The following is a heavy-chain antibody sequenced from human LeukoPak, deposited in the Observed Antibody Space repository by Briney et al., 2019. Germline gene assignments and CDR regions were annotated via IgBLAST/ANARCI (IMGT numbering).Heavy chain of an antibody. V-gene: IGHV3-7*03. CDR3: ARESSSSCYDY. Sequence: GGSLRLSCEASGFIFSNYWMSWVRQAPGKGPEWVANINHDGSEKYYMDSVKGRFTISRDNAKNSLYLQMNSLRAEDTAVYYCARESSSSCYDYWGQGTLVTVSS. J-gene: IGHJ4*02. D-gene: IGHD6-13*01. CDR1: GFIFSNYW. CDR2: INHDGSEK.